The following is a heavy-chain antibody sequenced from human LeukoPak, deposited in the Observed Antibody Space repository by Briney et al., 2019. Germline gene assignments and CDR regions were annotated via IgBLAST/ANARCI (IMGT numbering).Heavy chain of an antibody. CDR2: INPNSGGT. D-gene: IGHD3-10*01. CDR3: ARFADSGLLWFGESPRYYYGMDV. J-gene: IGHJ6*02. CDR1: GYTFTGYY. Sequence: GASVKVSCKASGYTFTGYYMHWVRQAPGQGLEWMGWINPNSGGTNYAQKFQGRVTMTRDTSISTAYMELSRLRSDDTAVYYCARFADSGLLWFGESPRYYYGMDVWGQGTTVTVSS. V-gene: IGHV1-2*02.